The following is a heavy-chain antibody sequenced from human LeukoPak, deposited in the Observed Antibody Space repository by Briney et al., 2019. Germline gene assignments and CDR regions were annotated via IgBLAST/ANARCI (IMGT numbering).Heavy chain of an antibody. D-gene: IGHD5-12*01. Sequence: ASVKVSCKASGYTFTDHGINWVRQAPGQGLEWMGWISGYNGNANYAQKLQGRVTMTTDKSTNTVYMELRSLTSDDTAVYYCARDWVWSTGYDCFDVWGQGTLVTVSS. J-gene: IGHJ4*02. V-gene: IGHV1-18*01. CDR3: ARDWVWSTGYDCFDV. CDR2: ISGYNGNA. CDR1: GYTFTDHG.